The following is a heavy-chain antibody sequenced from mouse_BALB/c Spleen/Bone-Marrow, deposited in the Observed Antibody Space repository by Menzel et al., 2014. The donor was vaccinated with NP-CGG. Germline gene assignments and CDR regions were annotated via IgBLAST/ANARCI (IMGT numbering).Heavy chain of an antibody. V-gene: IGHV1-63*02. D-gene: IGHD2-14*01. CDR3: ASPPSRYDEGLYAMDY. CDR1: GYTFTNYW. CDR2: IYPGGGYT. Sequence: VQLQQSGAEPVRPGTSVKRSCKASGYTFTNYWLVLVKQRPGHRLEWIGDIYPGGGYTNYNENFKGEATLTADTSSSSGYMQLSCLTSEDSAVYFCASPPSRYDEGLYAMDYWGQGTSVTVSS. J-gene: IGHJ4*01.